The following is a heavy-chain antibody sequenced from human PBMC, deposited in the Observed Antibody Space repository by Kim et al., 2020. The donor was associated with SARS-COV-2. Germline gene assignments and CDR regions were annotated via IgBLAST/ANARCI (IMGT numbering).Heavy chain of an antibody. J-gene: IGHJ4*02. CDR3: ARAVTYYYDSSGYPRRSYYFDC. CDR1: GGSFSGYY. D-gene: IGHD3-22*01. Sequence: SETLSLTCAVYGGSFSGYYWSWIRQPPGKGLEWIGEINHSGSTNYNPSLKSRVTISVDTSKNQFSLKLSSVTAADTAVYYCARAVTYYYDSSGYPRRSYYFDCWGQGTLVTVSS. CDR2: INHSGST. V-gene: IGHV4-34*01.